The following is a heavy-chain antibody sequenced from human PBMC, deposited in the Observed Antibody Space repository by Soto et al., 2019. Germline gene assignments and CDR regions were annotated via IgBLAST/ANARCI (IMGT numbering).Heavy chain of an antibody. D-gene: IGHD2-8*02. CDR3: PRDILSVGPRANDAFDV. Sequence: QVQLVQSGAEVRKPGASVNISCWASGFTFGDNLINWVRQAPGQSLEWMGWINPDNGNTKYSQTCQGRATISRHSSASIAYAEAPAPTSGDTAVSYCPRDILSVGPRANDAFDVWGQGTMVTVSS. CDR1: GFTFGDNL. V-gene: IGHV1-3*01. J-gene: IGHJ3*01. CDR2: INPDNGNT.